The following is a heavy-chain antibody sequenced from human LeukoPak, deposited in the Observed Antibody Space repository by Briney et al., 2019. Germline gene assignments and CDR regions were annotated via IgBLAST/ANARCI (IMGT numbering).Heavy chain of an antibody. J-gene: IGHJ5*02. V-gene: IGHV1-46*01. CDR2: INPSGGST. CDR3: ARDGCSSRICSAGGNWFDP. CDR1: GYSFTSYY. Sequence: GASVKVSCKAPGYSFTSYYMHWVRQAPGQGLEWMGIINPSGGSTNYAQKFQGRVTMTRDTSTSTVYMELSSLRSEDTAVYYCARDGCSSRICSAGGNWFDPWGQGTLVTVSS. D-gene: IGHD2-2*01.